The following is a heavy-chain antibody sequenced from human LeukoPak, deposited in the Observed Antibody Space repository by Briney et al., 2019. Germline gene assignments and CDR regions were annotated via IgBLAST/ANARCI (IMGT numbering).Heavy chain of an antibody. CDR1: GGSFSGCY. CDR3: ARVPYYYDSGGYYRAYYFDF. J-gene: IGHJ4*02. CDR2: INHSGST. D-gene: IGHD3-22*01. V-gene: IGHV4-34*01. Sequence: PSETLSLTCAVYGGSFSGCYWSWIRQPPGKGLEWIGEINHSGSTNYNPSLKSGVIISVDTSKNQFSLKLSSVTAADTAVYYCARVPYYYDSGGYYRAYYFDFWGQGTLVIVSS.